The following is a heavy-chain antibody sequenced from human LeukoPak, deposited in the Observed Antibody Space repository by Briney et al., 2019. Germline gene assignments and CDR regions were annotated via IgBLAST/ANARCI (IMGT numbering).Heavy chain of an antibody. CDR1: GFTFSNAW. V-gene: IGHV3-15*01. CDR3: AKDPGEQTYYYYGMDV. D-gene: IGHD7-27*01. J-gene: IGHJ6*02. Sequence: GGSLRLSCAASGFTFSNAWMSWVRQAPGKGLEWVGRIKSKTDGGTTDYAAPVKGRFTISRDDSKNTLYLQMNSLKTEDTAVYYCAKDPGEQTYYYYGMDVWGQGTTVTVSS. CDR2: IKSKTDGGTT.